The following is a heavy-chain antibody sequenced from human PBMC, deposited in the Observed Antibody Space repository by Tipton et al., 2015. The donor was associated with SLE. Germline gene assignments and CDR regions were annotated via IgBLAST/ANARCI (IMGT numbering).Heavy chain of an antibody. J-gene: IGHJ4*02. CDR3: AITRAYCGGDCYWIG. CDR1: GGSISSGGYY. V-gene: IGHV4-31*03. Sequence: TLSLTCTVSGGSISSGGYYWSWLRQRPGQGLAWIGYIYYSGNTYHNPSLKSRVTISVDTSKNQSSMKLSSVPAAATAVYYCAITRAYCGGDCYWIGWGQGTLATVSS. CDR2: IYYSGNT. D-gene: IGHD2-21*01.